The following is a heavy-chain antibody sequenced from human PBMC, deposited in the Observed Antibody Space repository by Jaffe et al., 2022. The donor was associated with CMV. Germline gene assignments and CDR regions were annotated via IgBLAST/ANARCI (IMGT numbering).Heavy chain of an antibody. Sequence: EVQLVESGGGLVKPGGSLRLSCAASGFTFSSYSMNWVRQAPGKGLEWVSSISSSSSYIYYADSVKGRFTISRDNAKNSLYLQMNSLRAEDTAVYYCARVLGPKPVLLPDYWGQGTLVTVSS. CDR3: ARVLGPKPVLLPDY. D-gene: IGHD3-10*01. CDR1: GFTFSSYS. V-gene: IGHV3-21*01. CDR2: ISSSSSYI. J-gene: IGHJ4*02.